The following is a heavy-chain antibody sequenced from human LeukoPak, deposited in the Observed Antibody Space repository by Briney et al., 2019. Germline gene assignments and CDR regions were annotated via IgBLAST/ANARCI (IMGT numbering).Heavy chain of an antibody. J-gene: IGHJ4*02. Sequence: GGSLRLSCVVSGFTFTNYWMQWVRQVPGKGLVWVARMNSDGTSIIHADSVKGRFTISRDNSKNTLYLQMNSLRAEDTAVYYCAKDRYRRRFRDMITFGGVIVADYWGQGTLVTVSS. CDR3: AKDRYRRRFRDMITFGGVIVADY. D-gene: IGHD3-16*02. V-gene: IGHV3-74*01. CDR1: GFTFTNYW. CDR2: MNSDGTSI.